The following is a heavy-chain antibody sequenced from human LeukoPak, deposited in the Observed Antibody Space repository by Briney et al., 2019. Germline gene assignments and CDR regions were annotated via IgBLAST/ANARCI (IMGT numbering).Heavy chain of an antibody. D-gene: IGHD3-3*01. J-gene: IGHJ4*02. CDR3: ARTGIWSGYYTFDY. Sequence: SETLSLTCTVSGGSISRYYWSWIRQPPGEGLEWIGYIYYTGTTNYNPSLKNRATMSVDTSKNQFSLKLSSVTTADTAVYYCARTGIWSGYYTFDYWGQGSLVTVSS. CDR1: GGSISRYY. CDR2: IYYTGTT. V-gene: IGHV4-59*01.